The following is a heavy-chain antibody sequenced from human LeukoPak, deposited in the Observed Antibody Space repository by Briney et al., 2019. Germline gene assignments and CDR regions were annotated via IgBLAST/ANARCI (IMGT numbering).Heavy chain of an antibody. V-gene: IGHV1-2*02. CDR2: ISPSTGGT. Sequence: ASVKVSCKASGYTFTAYYIHWVRQAPGQGLEWMGWISPSTGGTYYAQKFQGRVTITRDTSINTAYMDLSRLTSDDTALYYCARDHNSENWGSLGGWGQGTLVTVSS. CDR1: GYTFTAYY. CDR3: ARDHNSENWGSLGG. J-gene: IGHJ4*02. D-gene: IGHD7-27*01.